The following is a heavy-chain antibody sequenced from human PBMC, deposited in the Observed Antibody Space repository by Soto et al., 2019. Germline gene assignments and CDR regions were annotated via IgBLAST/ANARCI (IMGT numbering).Heavy chain of an antibody. V-gene: IGHV3-30*18. CDR2: ISYDGSNK. CDR3: AKGLYNWNQIDY. CDR1: GFTFSSYG. D-gene: IGHD1-20*01. Sequence: SLRLSCAASGFTFSSYGMHWVRQAPGKGLEWVAVISYDGSNKYYADSVKGRFTISRDNSKNTLYLQMNSLRAEDTAVYYCAKGLYNWNQIDYWGQGTLVTVSS. J-gene: IGHJ4*02.